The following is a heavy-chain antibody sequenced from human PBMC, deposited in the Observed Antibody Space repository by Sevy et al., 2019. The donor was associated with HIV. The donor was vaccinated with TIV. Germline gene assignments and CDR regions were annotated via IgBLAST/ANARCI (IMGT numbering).Heavy chain of an antibody. D-gene: IGHD3-10*01. CDR2: INPSSGGT. CDR3: TRSVYGSGTYLNDY. J-gene: IGHJ4*02. Sequence: ASVKVYCKASGYTFTGYYIHWVRQAPGQGLEWMGWINPSSGGTNYGQKFLGRVTMTRDTSISTAYMELNRLRSDDTAVYYCTRSVYGSGTYLNDYRGQGTLVTVSS. V-gene: IGHV1-2*02. CDR1: GYTFTGYY.